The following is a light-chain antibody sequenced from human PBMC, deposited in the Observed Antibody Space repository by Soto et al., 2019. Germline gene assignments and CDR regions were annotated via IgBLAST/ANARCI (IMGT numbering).Light chain of an antibody. J-gene: IGLJ1*01. CDR1: STDVGAYNY. CDR2: DVI. CDR3: SSYTRSNTYV. V-gene: IGLV2-14*03. Sequence: QSVLTQPASVSGSPGQSIAISCTGTSTDVGAYNYVSWYQQHPGKAPKLMIYDVINRPSGVSDRFSGSKSGNTASLTISGLQAEDEGDYYCSSYTRSNTYVFGTGTKVTVL.